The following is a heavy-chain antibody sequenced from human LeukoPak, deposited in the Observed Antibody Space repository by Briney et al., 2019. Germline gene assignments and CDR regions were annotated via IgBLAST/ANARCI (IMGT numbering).Heavy chain of an antibody. D-gene: IGHD3-22*01. CDR3: AGKVYYDSSVYSKHVVFNM. J-gene: IGHJ3*02. Sequence: SETLSLTCTVSGGSVSSYYWSWIRQPPGKGLEWIGYIYYSGSTNYNPSLKSRVTISVDTSKNQLSLKLSSVTAADTAVSYFAGKVYYDSSVYSKHVVFNMGGQGKMFTVFS. V-gene: IGHV4-59*02. CDR1: GGSVSSYY. CDR2: IYYSGST.